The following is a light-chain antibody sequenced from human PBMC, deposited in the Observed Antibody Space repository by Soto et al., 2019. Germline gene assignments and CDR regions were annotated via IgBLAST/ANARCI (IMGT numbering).Light chain of an antibody. Sequence: EIVMTQSPATLSVSPGERATLACRTSQSVSSYLAWYQQKPGQAPRPLIYDASNRATGIPARFSGSGSGTDFTLTISSLEPEDFAVYYCQQRSNWPPITFGQGTRLE. V-gene: IGKV3-11*01. J-gene: IGKJ5*01. CDR1: QSVSSY. CDR2: DAS. CDR3: QQRSNWPPIT.